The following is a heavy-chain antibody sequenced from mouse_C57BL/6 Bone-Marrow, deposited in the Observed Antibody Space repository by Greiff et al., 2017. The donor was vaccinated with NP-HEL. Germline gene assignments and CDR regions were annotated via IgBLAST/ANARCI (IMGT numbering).Heavy chain of an antibody. CDR1: GFSFNTYA. CDR2: IRSKSNNYAT. V-gene: IGHV10-1*01. Sequence: DVHLVESGGGLVQPKGSLKLSCAASGFSFNTYAMNWVRQAPGKGLEWVARIRSKSNNYATYYADSVKDRFTISRDDSESMLYLQMNNLKTEDTAMYYCVRHCDGYHGAMDYWGQGTSVTVSS. CDR3: VRHCDGYHGAMDY. D-gene: IGHD2-3*01. J-gene: IGHJ4*01.